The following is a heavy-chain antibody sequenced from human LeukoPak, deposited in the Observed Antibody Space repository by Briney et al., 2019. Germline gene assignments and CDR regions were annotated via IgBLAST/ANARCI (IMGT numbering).Heavy chain of an antibody. J-gene: IGHJ4*02. CDR1: GFTFSSYW. CDR2: IKQDGSEK. Sequence: GGSLRLSCAASGFTFSSYWMSWVRQAPGKGLEWVANIKQDGSEKYYVDSVKGRFTISRDNAKNSLYLQMNSLRAEDTAVYYCAREPSTLWFGELLYLSYFDYWGQGTLVTVSS. V-gene: IGHV3-7*01. CDR3: AREPSTLWFGELLYLSYFDY. D-gene: IGHD3-10*01.